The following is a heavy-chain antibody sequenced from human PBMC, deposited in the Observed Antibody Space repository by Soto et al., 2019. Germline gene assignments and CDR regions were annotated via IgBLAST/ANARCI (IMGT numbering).Heavy chain of an antibody. CDR3: ARHRLPATVVVITAYYYYGMDV. J-gene: IGHJ6*02. CDR1: GGTFSSYA. D-gene: IGHD3-22*01. V-gene: IGHV1-69*01. CDR2: IIPIFGTA. Sequence: QVQLVQSGAEVKKPGSSVKVSCKASGGTFSSYAISWVRQAPGQGLEWMGGIIPIFGTANYAQKFQGRVTITADESTSTDYMELSSLRSEDTAVYYCARHRLPATVVVITAYYYYGMDVWGQGTTVTVSS.